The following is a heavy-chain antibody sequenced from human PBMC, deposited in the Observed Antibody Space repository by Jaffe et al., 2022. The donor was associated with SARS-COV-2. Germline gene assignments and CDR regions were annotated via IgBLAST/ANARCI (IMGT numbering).Heavy chain of an antibody. J-gene: IGHJ3*02. CDR3: AAYYDSSNYYGHFYDAFHI. D-gene: IGHD3-22*01. CDR2: ISYDGSDK. Sequence: QVHLVESGGGVVQPGGSLRLSCAASGSTFSLYGIHWVRQAPGKGLEWVAFISYDGSDKYYADSVKGRFFISRDNSKNTLYLQMNSLRAEDAAVYFCAAYYDSSNYYGHFYDAFHIWLQVTTVAVSS. V-gene: IGHV3-30*03. CDR1: GSTFSLYG.